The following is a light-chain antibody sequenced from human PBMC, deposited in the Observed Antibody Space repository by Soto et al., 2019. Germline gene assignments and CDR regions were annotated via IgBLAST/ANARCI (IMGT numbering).Light chain of an antibody. Sequence: QSALTQPASVSGSPGQSITISCTGTSSDVGGYNLVSWYQQHPGKAPKLMIYEVSKRPSGVSNRFSGSKSGNTASLTISGLQAEDEADYYCCSYAGSKVFGTGTKVTV. CDR2: EVS. CDR1: SSDVGGYNL. J-gene: IGLJ1*01. CDR3: CSYAGSKV. V-gene: IGLV2-23*02.